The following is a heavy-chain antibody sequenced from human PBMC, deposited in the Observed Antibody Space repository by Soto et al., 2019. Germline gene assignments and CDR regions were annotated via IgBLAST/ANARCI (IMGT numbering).Heavy chain of an antibody. Sequence: PGESLKISRKGSGYSFTSYWIGWVPQMPGKGLEWMGIIYPGDSDTRYSPSFQGQVTISADKSISTPYLQWSSLKASDTATYYCARHRRQLVKYYYYGMDVWGQGTTVTVSS. CDR1: GYSFTSYW. CDR2: IYPGDSDT. D-gene: IGHD6-6*01. J-gene: IGHJ6*02. V-gene: IGHV5-51*01. CDR3: ARHRRQLVKYYYYGMDV.